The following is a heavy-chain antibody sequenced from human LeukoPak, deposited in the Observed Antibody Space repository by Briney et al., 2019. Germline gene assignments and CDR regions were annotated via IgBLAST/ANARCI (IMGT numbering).Heavy chain of an antibody. CDR3: AKDNSFSRYGGKNPFNY. CDR2: ISGSGGST. V-gene: IGHV3-23*01. Sequence: GGSLRLSCAASGFTFSSYAMSWVRQAPGKGLEWVSAISGSGGSTYYADSVKGRFTISRDNAKNTLYLQMNSLRAEGTAVYYCAKDNSFSRYGGKNPFNYWGQGTLVTVSS. CDR1: GFTFSSYA. D-gene: IGHD4-23*01. J-gene: IGHJ4*02.